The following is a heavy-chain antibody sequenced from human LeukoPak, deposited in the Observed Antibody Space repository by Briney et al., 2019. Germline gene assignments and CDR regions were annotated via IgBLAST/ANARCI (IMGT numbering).Heavy chain of an antibody. Sequence: ASVKVSCKASGYTFTGYYMHWVRQAPGQGLEWMGWINPNSGGTNYAQKFQGRVTMTRDTSIGTAYMELSRLRSDDTAVYYCARARGRAAAYFDYWGQGTLVTVSS. D-gene: IGHD6-13*01. CDR2: INPNSGGT. J-gene: IGHJ4*02. CDR3: ARARGRAAAYFDY. V-gene: IGHV1-2*02. CDR1: GYTFTGYY.